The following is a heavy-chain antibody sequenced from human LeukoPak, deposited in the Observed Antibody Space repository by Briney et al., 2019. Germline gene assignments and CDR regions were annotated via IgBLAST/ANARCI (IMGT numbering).Heavy chain of an antibody. J-gene: IGHJ1*01. CDR3: ARGAVAGTRYFQH. D-gene: IGHD6-19*01. CDR1: GGSISSSNW. CDR2: IYHSGST. Sequence: PSGTLSLTCAVSGGSISSSNWWSWVRQPPGKGLEWIGEIYHSGSTYYNPSLKSRVTISVDTSKNQFYLKLSSVTAADTAVYYCARGAVAGTRYFQHWGQGTLVSVSS. V-gene: IGHV4-4*02.